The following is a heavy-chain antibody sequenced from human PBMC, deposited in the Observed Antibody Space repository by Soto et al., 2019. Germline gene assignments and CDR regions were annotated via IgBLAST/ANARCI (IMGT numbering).Heavy chain of an antibody. D-gene: IGHD2-8*01. CDR3: ASFFFNLEDPICYFCSVSAF. V-gene: IGHV3-33*01. CDR2: IWYDGSNK. J-gene: IGHJ6*03. Sequence: KRREWVAVIWYDGSNKYYSDCVKGRFTISRDNSKNTLFLQMNSLRVEDTAVYYCASFFFNLEDPICYFCSVSAFRGNGT.